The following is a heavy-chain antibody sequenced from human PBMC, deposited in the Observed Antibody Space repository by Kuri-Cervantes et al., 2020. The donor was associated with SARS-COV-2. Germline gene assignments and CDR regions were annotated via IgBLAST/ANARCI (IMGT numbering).Heavy chain of an antibody. V-gene: IGHV1-24*01. D-gene: IGHD2-2*02. CDR2: FDPEDGET. CDR3: ASYCSNTSCYTRGDYFDY. J-gene: IGHJ4*02. Sequence: ASVKVSCKVSGYTLTELSMHWVRQAPGKGLEWMGGFDPEDGETIYAQKFQGKVTMTEDTSTDTAYMELSRLRSDDTAVYYCASYCSNTSCYTRGDYFDYWGQGTLVTVSS. CDR1: GYTLTELS.